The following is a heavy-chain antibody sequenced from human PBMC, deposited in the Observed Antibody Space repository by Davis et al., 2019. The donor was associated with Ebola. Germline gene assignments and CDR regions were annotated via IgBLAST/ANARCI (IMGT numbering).Heavy chain of an antibody. D-gene: IGHD2-15*01. CDR3: ARRPYCSGGSCHMRNYYFDY. Sequence: SETLSLTCTVSGGSISSSSYYWGWIRQPPGKGLEWIGSIYYSGSTYYNPSLKSRVTISVDTSKNQFSLKLSSVTAADTAVYYCARRPYCSGGSCHMRNYYFDYWGQGTLVTVSS. V-gene: IGHV4-39*01. CDR1: GGSISSSSYY. J-gene: IGHJ4*02. CDR2: IYYSGST.